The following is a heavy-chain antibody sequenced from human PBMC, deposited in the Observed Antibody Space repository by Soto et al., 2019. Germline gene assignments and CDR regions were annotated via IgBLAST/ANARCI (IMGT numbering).Heavy chain of an antibody. CDR3: ARFDCTGDNCNPYYHYGMDV. V-gene: IGHV3-33*01. CDR2: IWYDGSIE. D-gene: IGHD2-8*02. CDR1: GFTFHTYG. J-gene: IGHJ6*02. Sequence: QEQLVESGGGVVQPGRSLRLSCAASGFTFHTYGMHWVRQIPGKGLQWVAIIWYDGSIEYYADSVRGRFTISRDNSKNTLYLQMNSLRDEDTAVYYCARFDCTGDNCNPYYHYGMDVWGQGTTVTVSS.